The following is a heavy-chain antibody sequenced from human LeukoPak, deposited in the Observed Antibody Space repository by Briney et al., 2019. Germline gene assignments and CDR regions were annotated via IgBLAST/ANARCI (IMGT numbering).Heavy chain of an antibody. J-gene: IGHJ3*02. CDR1: GGSISNYY. CDR2: IYYSGST. D-gene: IGHD6-13*01. Sequence: SETLSLTCTVSGGSISNYYWSWIRQPPGKGLEWIGYIYYSGSTNYNPSLKSRVTISVDTSKNQFSLKLSSVTAADTAVYYCARVRRSSWYRGDAFDIWGQGTMVTVSS. V-gene: IGHV4-59*12. CDR3: ARVRRSSWYRGDAFDI.